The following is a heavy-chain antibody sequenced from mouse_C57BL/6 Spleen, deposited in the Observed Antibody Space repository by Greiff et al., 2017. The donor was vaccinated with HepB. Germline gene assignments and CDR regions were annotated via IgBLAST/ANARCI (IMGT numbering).Heavy chain of an antibody. V-gene: IGHV14-4*01. Sequence: EVQRVESGAELVRPGASVKLSCTASGFNIKDDYMHWVKQRPEQGLEWIGWIDPENGDTEYASKFQGKATITADTSSNTAYLQLSSLTSEDTAVYYCTTRSYFDYWGQGTTLTVSS. CDR1: GFNIKDDY. CDR2: IDPENGDT. J-gene: IGHJ2*01. CDR3: TTRSYFDY.